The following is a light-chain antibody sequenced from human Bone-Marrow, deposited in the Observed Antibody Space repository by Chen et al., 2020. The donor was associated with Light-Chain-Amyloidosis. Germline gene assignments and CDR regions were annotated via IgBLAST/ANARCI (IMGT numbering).Light chain of an antibody. CDR3: QQRNSWPLP. Sequence: EIVLTQSPATLSLSPGERATLSCRASQRVSTYLAWYQQKPGQSPRLLIYDVATRATGVPARFSGSGSGTDFTRTISSLEPEDLALYYCQQRNSWPLPFGGGTKVEI. V-gene: IGKV3-11*01. CDR2: DVA. CDR1: QRVSTY. J-gene: IGKJ4*01.